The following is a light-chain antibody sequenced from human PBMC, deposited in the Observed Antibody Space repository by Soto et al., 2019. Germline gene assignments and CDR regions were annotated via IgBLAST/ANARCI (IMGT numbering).Light chain of an antibody. Sequence: QSVLTQPASVSGTPGQSITISCTGSNSDVGRYDFVPWYQHHPGRAPKLIVSEVSHRPSGISNRFSGSKSGNTASLTISVLQSEDEANYYCISYTSDDVRYVFGTGTKVTVL. J-gene: IGLJ1*01. CDR3: ISYTSDDVRYV. CDR1: NSDVGRYDF. V-gene: IGLV2-14*01. CDR2: EVS.